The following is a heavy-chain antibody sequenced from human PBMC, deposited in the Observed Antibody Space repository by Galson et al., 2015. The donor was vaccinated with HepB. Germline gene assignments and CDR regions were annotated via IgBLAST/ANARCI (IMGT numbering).Heavy chain of an antibody. CDR3: TRLDEIPGIASYEY. CDR2: IRSRTNGYAT. Sequence: SLRLSCAASGFAFSGSGMHWVRQASGKGLEWVGRIRSRTNGYATAYAASVKGRFTVSRDDSKNTAYLQMNSLKTEDTAVYYCTRLDEIPGIASYEYWGQGTLVTVSS. CDR1: GFAFSGSG. J-gene: IGHJ4*02. V-gene: IGHV3-73*01. D-gene: IGHD2-2*01.